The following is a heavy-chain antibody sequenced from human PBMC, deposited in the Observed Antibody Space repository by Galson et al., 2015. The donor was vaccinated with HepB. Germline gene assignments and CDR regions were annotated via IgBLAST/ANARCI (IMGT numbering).Heavy chain of an antibody. CDR1: GFTFSSYA. CDR3: ALKRGVTFGGG. D-gene: IGHD3-16*01. Sequence: SLRLSCAASGFTFSSYAMSWARQAPGKGLEWVSAISGSGGSTYYADSVKGRFTISRDNSKNTLYLQMNSLRAEDTAVYYCALKRGVTFGGGWGQGTLVTVSS. J-gene: IGHJ4*02. CDR2: ISGSGGST. V-gene: IGHV3-23*01.